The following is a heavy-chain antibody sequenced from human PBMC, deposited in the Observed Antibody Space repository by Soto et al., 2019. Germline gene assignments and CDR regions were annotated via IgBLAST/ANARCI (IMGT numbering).Heavy chain of an antibody. J-gene: IGHJ6*02. CDR2: ISGSGGST. Sequence: HPWGSLIVSCAPSGFTFSIYAMSWVRQAPGKGLEWVSAISGSGGSTYYADSVKGRFTISRENSKNTLYLQMNSLRAEDTAVYYCPRSMDVWGQGTTVTVSS. V-gene: IGHV3-23*01. CDR1: GFTFSIYA. CDR3: PRSMDV.